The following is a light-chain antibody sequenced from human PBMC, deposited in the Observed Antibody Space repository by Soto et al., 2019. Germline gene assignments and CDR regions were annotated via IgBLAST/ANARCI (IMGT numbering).Light chain of an antibody. CDR2: LEGSGSY. Sequence: QSVLTQSSSASASLGSSVKLTCTLSSGHSSYIIAWHHQQPGKAPRYLMKLEGSGSYNKGSGVPDRFSGSSSGADRYLTIPNHKFEDEANYSWETWGRNTRVLGKGTKLTAL. CDR1: SGHSSYI. CDR3: ETWGRNTRV. V-gene: IGLV4-60*02. J-gene: IGLJ2*01.